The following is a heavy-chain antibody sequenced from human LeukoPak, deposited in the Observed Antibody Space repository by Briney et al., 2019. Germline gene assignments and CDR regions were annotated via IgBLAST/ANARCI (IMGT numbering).Heavy chain of an antibody. Sequence: SGPTLVNPTQTLTLTCTFSGFSLTTSGVGVGWIRQPPGKALEWLALIYWDGDKRYSPSLKSRLTITKDTSKNQVVLTLTNMDPVDTATYYCARGSVASAGSYFDYWGQGTLVTVSS. D-gene: IGHD6-13*01. CDR3: ARGSVASAGSYFDY. J-gene: IGHJ4*02. V-gene: IGHV2-5*02. CDR1: GFSLTTSGVG. CDR2: IYWDGDK.